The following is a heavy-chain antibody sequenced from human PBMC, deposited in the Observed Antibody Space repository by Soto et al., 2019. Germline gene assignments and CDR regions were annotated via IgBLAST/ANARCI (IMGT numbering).Heavy chain of an antibody. CDR2: ISAYNGNT. V-gene: IGHV1-18*01. Sequence: QVQLVQSGGEVKKPGASVKVSCKASGYTFISYGISWVRQAPGQGLEWMGWISAYNGNTNYAQKRQGRVTMPTDRSTTTAYMELRSLRSDDTAVYYCAREDGSGSYYRDWGQGTLVTVSS. J-gene: IGHJ4*02. D-gene: IGHD3-10*01. CDR3: AREDGSGSYYRD. CDR1: GYTFISYG.